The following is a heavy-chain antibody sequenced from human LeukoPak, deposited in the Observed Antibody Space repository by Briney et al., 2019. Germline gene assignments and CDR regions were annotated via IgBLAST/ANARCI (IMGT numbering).Heavy chain of an antibody. D-gene: IGHD2-21*02. V-gene: IGHV4-31*03. J-gene: IGHJ5*02. CDR2: IYYSGST. CDR1: GGSISSGGYY. CDR3: ARTYMTSARFDP. Sequence: SQTLSLTCTVSGGSISSGGYYWSRIRQHPGKGLEWIGYIYYSGSTYYNPSLKSRLTISVDTSKNQFSLKLSSVTAADTAVYYCARTYMTSARFDPWGQGTLVTVSS.